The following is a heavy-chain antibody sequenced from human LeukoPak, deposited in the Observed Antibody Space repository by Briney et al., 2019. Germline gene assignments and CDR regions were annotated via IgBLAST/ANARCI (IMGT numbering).Heavy chain of an antibody. CDR1: GGSISSSSYY. CDR2: IYYSGST. Sequence: SETLSLTCTVSGGSISSSSYYWGWIRQPPGKGLEWIGSIYYSGSTYYNPSLKSRVTISVDTSKNQFSLQLSSVTAADTAVYYCARLHIAAAGLDYWGQGTLVTVSS. V-gene: IGHV4-39*01. D-gene: IGHD6-13*01. CDR3: ARLHIAAAGLDY. J-gene: IGHJ4*02.